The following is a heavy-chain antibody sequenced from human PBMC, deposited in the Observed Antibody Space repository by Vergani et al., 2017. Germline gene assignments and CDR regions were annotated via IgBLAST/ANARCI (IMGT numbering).Heavy chain of an antibody. CDR2: ISYDGNNK. CDR1: GFTFSSYG. Sequence: QVQLVESGGGVVQPGRSLTLSCAASGFTFSSYGMHWVRQAPGKGLEWVAVISYDGNNKYYADSVKGQFTISRDNSKNTLYLQMNSLRAEDTAVYYCAKVRNYGDFSSFDYWGQGTLVTVSS. D-gene: IGHD4-17*01. CDR3: AKVRNYGDFSSFDY. J-gene: IGHJ4*02. V-gene: IGHV3-30*18.